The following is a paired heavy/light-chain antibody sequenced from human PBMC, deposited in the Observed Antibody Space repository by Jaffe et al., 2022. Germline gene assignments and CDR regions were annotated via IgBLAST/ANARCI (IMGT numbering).Heavy chain of an antibody. D-gene: IGHD6-13*01. J-gene: IGHJ3*02. V-gene: IGHV2-5*02. CDR3: AHRRPHHYIAAAGAGDAFDI. CDR1: GFSLSTSGVG. CDR2: IYWDDDK. Sequence: QITLKESGPTLVKPTQTLTLTCTFSGFSLSTSGVGVGWIRQPPGKALEWLALIYWDDDKRYSPSLKSRLTITKDTSKNQVVLTMTNMDPVDTATYYCAHRRPHHYIAAAGAGDAFDIWGQGTMVTVSS.
Light chain of an antibody. V-gene: IGKV1-5*03. CDR3: QQYNSYSET. CDR2: KAS. Sequence: DIQMTQSPSTLSASVGDRVTITCRASQSISSWLAWYQQKPGKAPKLLIYKASSLESGVPSRFSGSGSGTEFTLTISSLQPDDFATYYCQQYNSYSETFGQGTKVEIK. J-gene: IGKJ1*01. CDR1: QSISSW.